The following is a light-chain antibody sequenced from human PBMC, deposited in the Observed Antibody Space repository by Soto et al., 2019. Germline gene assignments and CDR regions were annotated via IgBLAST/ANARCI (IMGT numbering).Light chain of an antibody. V-gene: IGKV1-9*01. Sequence: IQLTQSPSSLSASVGDRVTITCRASQGISSYLAWYQQKPGKAPKLLIYAASTLQSGVPSRFSGSGSGTVFTLTISSLQPEDFATYYCQQLNSYPRNFGGGTKVEIK. CDR2: AAS. CDR1: QGISSY. CDR3: QQLNSYPRN. J-gene: IGKJ4*01.